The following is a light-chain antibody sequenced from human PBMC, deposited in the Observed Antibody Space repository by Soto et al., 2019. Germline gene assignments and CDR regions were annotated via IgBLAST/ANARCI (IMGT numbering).Light chain of an antibody. J-gene: IGKJ1*01. V-gene: IGKV1-5*01. CDR1: QSISSW. CDR2: DAS. CDR3: QQYSNYSPWT. Sequence: DFQMTQSPSTLSASVGDRVTITCRASQSISSWLAWYQQKPGKAPKLLIYDASTLGSGVPSRFSGSGSGTEFTITISSLQHDDFATYYCQQYSNYSPWTFGQGTKVEIK.